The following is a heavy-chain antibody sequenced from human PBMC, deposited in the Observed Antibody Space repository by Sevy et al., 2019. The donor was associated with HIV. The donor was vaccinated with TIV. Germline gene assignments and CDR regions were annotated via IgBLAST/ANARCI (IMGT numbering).Heavy chain of an antibody. CDR3: ARFPPERAFDI. J-gene: IGHJ3*02. V-gene: IGHV3-30*04. CDR2: ISYDARNE. Sequence: GGSLRLSCGASGLTFSSYAMHWVRQGPGKGLEWVAVISYDARNEDYADSVKGRFTISRDNSKNTLYLQMNSLRAEDTAVYYCARFPPERAFDIWGQGTMITVSS. CDR1: GLTFSSYA.